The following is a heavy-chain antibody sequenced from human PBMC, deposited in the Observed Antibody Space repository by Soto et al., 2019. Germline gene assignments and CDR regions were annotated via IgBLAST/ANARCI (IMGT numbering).Heavy chain of an antibody. CDR2: IYYSGST. CDR1: GGSISSGGYY. J-gene: IGHJ4*02. V-gene: IGHV4-31*03. Sequence: SETLSLTCTVSGGSISSGGYYWSWIRQHPGKGLEWIGYIYYSGSTYYNPSLKSRVTISVDTSKNQFSLKLSSVTAADTAVYYCAREILDFWSGYYTRIFDYWGQGTLVTVSS. CDR3: AREILDFWSGYYTRIFDY. D-gene: IGHD3-3*01.